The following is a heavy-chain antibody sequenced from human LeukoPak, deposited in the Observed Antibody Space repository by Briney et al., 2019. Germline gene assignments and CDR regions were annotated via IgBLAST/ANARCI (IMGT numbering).Heavy chain of an antibody. CDR1: GGTFSSYA. CDR2: IIPIFGTA. D-gene: IGHD3-10*01. Sequence: GSSVKVSCKASGGTFSSYAISWARQAPGQGLEWMGGIIPIFGTANYAQKFQGRVTITADESTSTAYMELRSLRSEDTAVYFCASGTVGMLRGYFDSWGQGTLVTVSS. V-gene: IGHV1-69*01. J-gene: IGHJ4*02. CDR3: ASGTVGMLRGYFDS.